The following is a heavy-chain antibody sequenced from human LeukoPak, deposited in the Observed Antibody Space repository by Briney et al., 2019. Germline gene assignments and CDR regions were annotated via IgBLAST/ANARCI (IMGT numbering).Heavy chain of an antibody. D-gene: IGHD5-18*01. J-gene: IGHJ4*02. CDR2: INPSGGST. Sequence: ASVKVSCKASGYIFTSYFMHWMRQAPGQGLEWMGLINPSGGSTRYAQKFQGRVTMTRDMSTSTVYMELSSLRSEDTAVYYCARAYSYGKGGYYFDYWGQGTPVTVSS. CDR3: ARAYSYGKGGYYFDY. CDR1: GYIFTSYF. V-gene: IGHV1-46*01.